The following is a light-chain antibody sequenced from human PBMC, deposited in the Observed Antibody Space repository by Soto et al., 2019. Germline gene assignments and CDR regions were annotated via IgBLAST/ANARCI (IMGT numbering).Light chain of an antibody. CDR2: EVT. V-gene: IGLV2-14*03. Sequence: QSALAQPASVSGSPGQSITISCTGTDSDIGSYNYVSWYQQPPGKAPKLIIYEVTNRPSGVSDRFSGSKSGNTASLTISGLQADDEADYYCSSYTSGSMLFGGGTKLTVL. CDR1: DSDIGSYNY. J-gene: IGLJ3*02. CDR3: SSYTSGSML.